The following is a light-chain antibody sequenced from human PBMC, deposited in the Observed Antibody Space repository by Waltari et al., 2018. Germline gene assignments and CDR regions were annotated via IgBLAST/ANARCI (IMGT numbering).Light chain of an antibody. CDR3: QTGGHGTWV. J-gene: IGLJ3*02. V-gene: IGLV4-69*01. CDR1: SGHSSNI. Sequence: QLVLTQSPSASASLGASVKLTCTLSSGHSSNIIAWHQQQPEKGPRYLRKVNSDGRQSKGDGIPDRFSGSSSGAGRYLTISSLQSEDEADYYCQTGGHGTWVFGGGTKLTVL. CDR2: VNSDGRQ.